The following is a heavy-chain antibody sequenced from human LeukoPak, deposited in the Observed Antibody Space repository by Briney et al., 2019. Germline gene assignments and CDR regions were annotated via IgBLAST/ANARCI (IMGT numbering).Heavy chain of an antibody. J-gene: IGHJ3*02. CDR2: ISAYNGNT. CDR1: GYTFTSYG. CDR3: ASQADLGGDSRAFDI. V-gene: IGHV1-18*01. Sequence: GASVKVSCKASGYTFTSYGISWVRQAPGQGLEWMGWISAYNGNTNYAQKLQGRVTMTTDTSTSTAYMELRSLRSDDTAVYYCASQADLGGDSRAFDIWGQGTMVTVSS. D-gene: IGHD2-21*02.